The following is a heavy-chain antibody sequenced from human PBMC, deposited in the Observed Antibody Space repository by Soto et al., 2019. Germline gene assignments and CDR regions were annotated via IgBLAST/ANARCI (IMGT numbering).Heavy chain of an antibody. J-gene: IGHJ4*02. CDR3: AALIAAAVVDY. V-gene: IGHV3-66*01. CDR2: IYSGGST. Sequence: EVQLVESGGGLVQPGGSLRLSFAASGFTVSSNYMSWVRQAPGKGLEWVSVIYSGGSTYYADSVKVRFTISRDNSQTSLYLQMNSLRAEDTAVYYCAALIAAAVVDYWGQGTLVTVSS. D-gene: IGHD6-13*01. CDR1: GFTVSSNY.